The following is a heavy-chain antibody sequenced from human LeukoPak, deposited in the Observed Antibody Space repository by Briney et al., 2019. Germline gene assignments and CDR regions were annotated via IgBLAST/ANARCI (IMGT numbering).Heavy chain of an antibody. V-gene: IGHV3-9*01. CDR1: GFTFDDYA. D-gene: IGHD3-22*01. Sequence: QPGGSLRLSCAASGFTFDDYAMHWVRQAPGKGLEWVSGISWNSGSIGYADSVKGRFTISRDNAKNSLYLQMNSLRAEDTALYYCAKPPNYSSGYSWGQGTLVTVSS. CDR2: ISWNSGSI. CDR3: AKPPNYSSGYS. J-gene: IGHJ4*02.